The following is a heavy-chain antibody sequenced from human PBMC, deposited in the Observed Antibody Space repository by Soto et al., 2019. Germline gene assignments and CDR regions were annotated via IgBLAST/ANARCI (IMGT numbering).Heavy chain of an antibody. CDR1: GFTFSSYG. CDR2: ISYDGSNK. Sequence: GGSLRLSCAASGFTFSSYGMHWVRQAPGKGLEWVAVISYDGSNKYYADSVKGRFTISRDNSKNTLYLQMNSLRAEDTAVYYCAKLYDSSGYYYTLSNWGQGTLVTVSS. D-gene: IGHD3-22*01. V-gene: IGHV3-30*18. CDR3: AKLYDSSGYYYTLSN. J-gene: IGHJ4*02.